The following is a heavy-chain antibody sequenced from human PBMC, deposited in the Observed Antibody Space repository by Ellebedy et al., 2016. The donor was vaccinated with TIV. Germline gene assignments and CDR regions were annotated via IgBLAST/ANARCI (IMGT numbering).Heavy chain of an antibody. D-gene: IGHD3-3*01. J-gene: IGHJ6*03. V-gene: IGHV1-2*02. CDR1: GYTFTGYY. CDR3: AREGAYDFWSGYQYYMDV. CDR2: INPNSGGT. Sequence: ASVKVSXXASGYTFTGYYMHWVRQAPGQGLEWMGWINPNSGGTNYAQKFQGRVTMTRDTSISTAYMELSRLRSDDTAVYYCAREGAYDFWSGYQYYMDVWGKGTTVTVSS.